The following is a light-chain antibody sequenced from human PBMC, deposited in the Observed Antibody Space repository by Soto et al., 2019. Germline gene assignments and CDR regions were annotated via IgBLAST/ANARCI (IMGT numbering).Light chain of an antibody. CDR2: ANN. Sequence: QSVLTQPPSVSGAPGQRVTISCTGSNSNIGSGYDVHWYKQLPGAAPKLLIYANNNRPSGVPDRFSGSKSGTSASLAITGLQAEDEADYYCQSYDRSLNRVFGGGTKLTVL. CDR1: NSNIGSGYD. V-gene: IGLV1-40*01. J-gene: IGLJ3*02. CDR3: QSYDRSLNRV.